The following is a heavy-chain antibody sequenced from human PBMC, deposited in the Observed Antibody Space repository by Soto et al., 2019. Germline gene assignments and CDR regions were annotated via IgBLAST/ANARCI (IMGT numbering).Heavy chain of an antibody. CDR1: GFTFSSYG. J-gene: IGHJ4*02. CDR2: ISYDGSNK. Sequence: GGSLRLSCAASGFTFSSYGMHWVRQAPGKGLEWVAVISYDGSNKYYADSVKGRFTISRDNSKNTLYLQMNSLRAEDTAVYYCAKDRRSSGRLYYFDYWGQGTLVTVSS. D-gene: IGHD6-19*01. V-gene: IGHV3-30*18. CDR3: AKDRRSSGRLYYFDY.